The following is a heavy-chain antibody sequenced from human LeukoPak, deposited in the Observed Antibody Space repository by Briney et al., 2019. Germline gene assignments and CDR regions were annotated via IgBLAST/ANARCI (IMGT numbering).Heavy chain of an antibody. V-gene: IGHV3-21*01. CDR2: ISSSSSYI. CDR3: ARDPPTTVTTTGFDY. Sequence: PGGSLRLSCAASGFTFSSYSMNWVRQAPGKGLEWVSSISSSSSYIYYADSVKGRFTISRDNAKNSLYLQMNSLRAEDTAVYYCARDPPTTVTTTGFDYWGQGTLVTVSS. CDR1: GFTFSSYS. D-gene: IGHD4-11*01. J-gene: IGHJ4*02.